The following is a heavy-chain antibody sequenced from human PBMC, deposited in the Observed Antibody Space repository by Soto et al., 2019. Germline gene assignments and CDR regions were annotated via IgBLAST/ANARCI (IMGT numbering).Heavy chain of an antibody. CDR2: INSDGSST. CDR3: ARETNLGRITIFGVVTNRGASYMDV. D-gene: IGHD3-3*01. Sequence: EVQLVESGGGLVQPGGSLRLSCAASGFTFSSYWMHWVRQAPGKGLVWVSRINSDGSSTSYADSVKGRFTIYRDNAKNTLYLQMNSLRAEDTAVYYCARETNLGRITIFGVVTNRGASYMDVWVRGTTVTVSS. V-gene: IGHV3-74*01. CDR1: GFTFSSYW. J-gene: IGHJ6*03.